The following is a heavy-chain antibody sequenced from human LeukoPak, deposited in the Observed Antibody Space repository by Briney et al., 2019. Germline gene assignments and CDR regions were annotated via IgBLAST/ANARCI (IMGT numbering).Heavy chain of an antibody. CDR3: ARARESMATAGSYFDY. CDR1: GGSISGGDYS. J-gene: IGHJ4*02. D-gene: IGHD6-13*01. CDR2: IWHSGHT. Sequence: PSQTLSLTCAVSGGSISGGDYSWSWIRQPPGSGLEWIGYIWHSGHTNYNPSLRSRVTISLARSNSQFSLRLSSVTAADTAVYYCARARESMATAGSYFDYWGQGTLVTVSS. V-gene: IGHV4-30-2*01.